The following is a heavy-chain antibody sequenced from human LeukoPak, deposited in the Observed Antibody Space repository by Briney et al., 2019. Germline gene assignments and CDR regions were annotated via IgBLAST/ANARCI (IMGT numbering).Heavy chain of an antibody. V-gene: IGHV1-46*01. Sequence: ASVKVSCKASGYTFTSYYMHWVRQAPGQGLEWMGIINPSGGSTSYAQKFQGRVTMTRNTSISTAYMELSSLRSEDTAVYYCARWGTWELRDDYWGQGTLVTVSS. CDR1: GYTFTSYY. CDR3: ARWGTWELRDDY. D-gene: IGHD1-26*01. J-gene: IGHJ4*02. CDR2: INPSGGST.